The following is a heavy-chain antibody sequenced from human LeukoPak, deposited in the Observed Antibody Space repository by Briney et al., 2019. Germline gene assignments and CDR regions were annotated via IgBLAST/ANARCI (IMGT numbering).Heavy chain of an antibody. J-gene: IGHJ4*02. D-gene: IGHD2-2*01. V-gene: IGHV4-34*01. Sequence: PSETLSLTCAVYGGSFSGYYWSWIRQPPGKGLEWIGEINHSGSTNYNPSLKSRVTISVDTSKNQFSLKLSSVAAADTAVYYCARSFCSSTSRYVGNYFDYWGQGTLVTVSS. CDR3: ARSFCSSTSRYVGNYFDY. CDR2: INHSGST. CDR1: GGSFSGYY.